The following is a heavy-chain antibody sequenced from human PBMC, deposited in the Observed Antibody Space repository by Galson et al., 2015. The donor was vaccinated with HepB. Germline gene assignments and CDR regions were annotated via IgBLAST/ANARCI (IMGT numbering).Heavy chain of an antibody. CDR2: ISPTSTYI. D-gene: IGHD3-10*01. J-gene: IGHJ4*02. Sequence: SLRLSCAASGFTFTSYSMNWVRQAPGKGPEWVSSISPTSTYIYYADSVKGRFTISRDISKNTLYLEMNSLRAEDTAVYYCARAHSDRWYGAYWGQGTLVTVAS. V-gene: IGHV3-21*06. CDR1: GFTFTSYS. CDR3: ARAHSDRWYGAY.